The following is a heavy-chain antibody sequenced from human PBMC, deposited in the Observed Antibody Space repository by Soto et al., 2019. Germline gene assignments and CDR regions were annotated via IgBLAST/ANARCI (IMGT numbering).Heavy chain of an antibody. J-gene: IGHJ4*02. CDR2: INHSGST. Sequence: SETLSLTCAVYGGSFSGYYWSWIRQPQGKGLEWIGEINHSGSTNYNPSLKSQFTIPVDTSKNQFSLKLSSGTAADTAVYYCARSRGSSWYWGMDYWGQGTLVTVSS. V-gene: IGHV4-34*01. D-gene: IGHD6-13*01. CDR3: ARSRGSSWYWGMDY. CDR1: GGSFSGYY.